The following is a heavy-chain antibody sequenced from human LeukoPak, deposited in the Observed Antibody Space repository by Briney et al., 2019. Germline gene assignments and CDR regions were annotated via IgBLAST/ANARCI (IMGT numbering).Heavy chain of an antibody. J-gene: IGHJ4*02. CDR3: TTGTGTNDY. V-gene: IGHV3-15*04. Sequence: GGSLRLSCAASGFTFTNAWMNWVRQAPGKGLEWLGRIETKTGGGTTDYAAPVKGRFTFSRDASKNTVYRQMNSLKTEDTAVYYCTTGTGTNDYWGQGTLVTVSS. CDR2: IETKTGGGTT. D-gene: IGHD1-7*01. CDR1: GFTFTNAW.